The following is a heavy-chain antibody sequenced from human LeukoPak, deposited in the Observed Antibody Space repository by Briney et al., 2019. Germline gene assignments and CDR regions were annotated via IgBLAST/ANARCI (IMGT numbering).Heavy chain of an antibody. CDR2: TNTNSGNT. D-gene: IGHD6-6*01. V-gene: IGHV1-8*01. CDR1: GYTFTSYD. CDR3: ARDSPPQLVRD. Sequence: ASVKVSCTASGYTFTSYDINWVRQATGQGPEWMGWTNTNSGNTGYAQKFEGRVTMTRNASISTAYMELSSLRSEDTAVYYCARDSPPQLVRDWGQGTLVTVSS. J-gene: IGHJ4*02.